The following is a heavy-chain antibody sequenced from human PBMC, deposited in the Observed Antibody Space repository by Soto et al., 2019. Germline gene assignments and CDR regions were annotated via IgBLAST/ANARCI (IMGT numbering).Heavy chain of an antibody. CDR3: TTRRVGATEDYYYYGMDV. CDR1: GFTFSNAW. CDR2: IKSKTDGGTT. J-gene: IGHJ6*02. D-gene: IGHD1-26*01. Sequence: GGSLRLSCAASGFTFSNAWMNWVRQAPGKGLEWVGRIKSKTDGGTTDYAAPVKGRFTISRDDSKNTLYLQMNSLKTEDTAVYYCTTRRVGATEDYYYYGMDVWGQGTTVTVSS. V-gene: IGHV3-15*07.